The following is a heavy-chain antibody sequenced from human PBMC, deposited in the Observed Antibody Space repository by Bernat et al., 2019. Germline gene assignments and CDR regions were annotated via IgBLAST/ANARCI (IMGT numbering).Heavy chain of an antibody. Sequence: QVQLVESGGGVVQPGRSLRLSCAASGFTFSSYAMHWVRQAPGKGLEWVAVIWYDGSNKYYADSVKGRFTISRDNSKNTLYLQMNSLRAEDTAVYYCARDRDDILTGPPAGYWGQGTLVTVSS. D-gene: IGHD3-9*01. CDR2: IWYDGSNK. CDR3: ARDRDDILTGPPAGY. V-gene: IGHV3-33*08. CDR1: GFTFSSYA. J-gene: IGHJ4*02.